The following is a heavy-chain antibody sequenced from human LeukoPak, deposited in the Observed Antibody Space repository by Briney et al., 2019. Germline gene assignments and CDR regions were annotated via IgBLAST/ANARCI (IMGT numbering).Heavy chain of an antibody. CDR3: ASESNWGYFDY. V-gene: IGHV3-66*01. CDR2: IYSGGST. J-gene: IGHJ4*02. CDR1: GFTVSSNY. Sequence: GGSLRLSCAASGFTVSSNYMSWVRQAPGKGLEWVSVIYSGGSTYYADSVKGRFTISRDNSKNTLYLQMNSLRAEDTAVYYCASESNWGYFDYWGQGTLVTVSS. D-gene: IGHD7-27*01.